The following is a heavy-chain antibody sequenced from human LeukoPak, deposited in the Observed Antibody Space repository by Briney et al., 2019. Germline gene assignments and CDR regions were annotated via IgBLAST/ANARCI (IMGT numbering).Heavy chain of an antibody. CDR1: GYTFTGYY. J-gene: IGHJ3*02. Sequence: ASVKVSCKASGYTFTGYYMHWVRQAPGQGLEWMGWINPNSGGTNYAQKFQGRVTMTRDTSISTAYMELSRLRSGDTAVYYCARLFGVVTTDAFDIWGQGTMVTVSS. CDR3: ARLFGVVTTDAFDI. CDR2: INPNSGGT. D-gene: IGHD3-3*01. V-gene: IGHV1-2*02.